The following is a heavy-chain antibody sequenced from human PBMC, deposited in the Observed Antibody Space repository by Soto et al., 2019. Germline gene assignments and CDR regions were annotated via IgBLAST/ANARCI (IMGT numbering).Heavy chain of an antibody. CDR2: ISSSSSTI. Sequence: EVQLVESGGGLVQPGGSLRLSCAASGFTFSSYSMNWVRRAPGKGLEWVSYISSSSSTIYYADSVKGRFTISRDNAKNSLYLQMNSLRDEDTAVYYCARDALVVVAATFFDYWGQGTLVTVSS. V-gene: IGHV3-48*02. D-gene: IGHD2-15*01. J-gene: IGHJ4*02. CDR3: ARDALVVVAATFFDY. CDR1: GFTFSSYS.